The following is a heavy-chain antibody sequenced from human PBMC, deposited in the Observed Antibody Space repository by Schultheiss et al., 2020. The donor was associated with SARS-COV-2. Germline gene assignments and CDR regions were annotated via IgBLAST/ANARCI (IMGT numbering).Heavy chain of an antibody. CDR1: GYSVNTHW. CDR2: IYPRDSDV. V-gene: IGHV5-51*01. J-gene: IGHJ4*02. D-gene: IGHD2-15*01. Sequence: GGSLRLSCKTSGYSVNTHWIAWVRQMPGKGLEWMGIIYPRDSDVVNNPSLQGRVTISADKSTRTAYLQWSSLKTSDTAIYYCAKRLLSSVPCYWGQGTLVTVSS. CDR3: AKRLLSSVPCY.